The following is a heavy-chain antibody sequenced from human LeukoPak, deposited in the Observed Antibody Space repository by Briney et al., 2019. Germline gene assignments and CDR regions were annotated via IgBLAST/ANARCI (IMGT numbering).Heavy chain of an antibody. CDR3: ARAEGYCSSTSCYVDYYYYYGMDV. CDR1: GGSISSYY. J-gene: IGHJ6*04. V-gene: IGHV4-59*01. CDR2: IYYSGST. Sequence: PSETLSLTCTASGGSISSYYWSWIRQPPGKGLEWIGYIYYSGSTNYNPSLKSRVTISVDTSKNQFSLKLSSVTAADTAVYYCARAEGYCSSTSCYVDYYYYYGMDVWGKGTTVTVSS. D-gene: IGHD2-2*01.